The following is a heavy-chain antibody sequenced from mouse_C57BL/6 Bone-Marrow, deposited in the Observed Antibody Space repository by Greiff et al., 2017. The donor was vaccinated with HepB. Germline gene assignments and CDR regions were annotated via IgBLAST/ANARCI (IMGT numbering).Heavy chain of an antibody. Sequence: EVQLQQSGPGLVKPSQSLSLTCSVTGYSITSGYYWNWIRQFPGNKLEWMGYISYDGSNNYNPSLKNRISITRDTSKNQFFLKLNSVTTEDTATYYCAIDPADGYRAYWGQGTLVTVSA. V-gene: IGHV3-6*01. CDR2: ISYDGSN. CDR1: GYSITSGYY. CDR3: AIDPADGYRAY. D-gene: IGHD2-3*01. J-gene: IGHJ3*01.